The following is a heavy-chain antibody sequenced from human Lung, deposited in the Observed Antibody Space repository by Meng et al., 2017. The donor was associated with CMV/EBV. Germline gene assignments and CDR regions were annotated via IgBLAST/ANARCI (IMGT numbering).Heavy chain of an antibody. Sequence: SVXVSCKASGYTFTAYYFHWVRQAPGQGLEWMGWIHPHRGDTNYAQQFQGRVTLTRDTSINTGYMELTRLTSDDTAVYYCARDNSWRPDYWGQGTLVTVSS. CDR1: GYTFTAYY. J-gene: IGHJ4*02. CDR2: IHPHRGDT. CDR3: ARDNSWRPDY. V-gene: IGHV1-2*02. D-gene: IGHD6-13*01.